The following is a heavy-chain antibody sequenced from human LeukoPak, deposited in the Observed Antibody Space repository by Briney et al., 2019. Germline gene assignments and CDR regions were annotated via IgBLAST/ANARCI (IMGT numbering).Heavy chain of an antibody. V-gene: IGHV4-34*08. D-gene: IGHD3-22*01. Sequence: GSLRLSCAASGFTFSDYYMSWIRQPSGKGLEWIGEINHSGSTNYNPSLKSRVTISVDTSKNQFSLKLSSVTAADTAVYYCAHFDSSGGPDYWGQGTLVTVSS. CDR1: GFTFSDYY. CDR2: INHSGST. J-gene: IGHJ4*02. CDR3: AHFDSSGGPDY.